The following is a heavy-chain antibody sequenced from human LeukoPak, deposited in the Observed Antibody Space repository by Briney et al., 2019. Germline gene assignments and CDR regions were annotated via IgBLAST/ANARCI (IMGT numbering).Heavy chain of an antibody. D-gene: IGHD3-16*01. J-gene: IGHJ4*02. CDR1: GFTFSTYA. CDR2: INGGGSRT. CDR3: ARRVPSQVITDYFDY. V-gene: IGHV3-23*01. Sequence: PGGSLRLSCAASGFTFSTYAMGWVRQFPGKGLEWVSAINGGGSRTYYADSVRGRFTISRDNSKSTLHFQLNSLRAEDTAVYYCARRVPSQVITDYFDYWGQGTLVTVSS.